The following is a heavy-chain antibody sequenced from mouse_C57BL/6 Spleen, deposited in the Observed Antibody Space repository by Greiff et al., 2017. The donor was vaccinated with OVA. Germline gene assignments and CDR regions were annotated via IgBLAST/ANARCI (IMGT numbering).Heavy chain of an antibody. V-gene: IGHV1-15*01. D-gene: IGHD1-1*01. J-gene: IGHJ1*03. CDR3: TRITTVVRWYFDV. Sequence: VKLQESGAELVRPGASVTLSCKASGYTFTDYEMHWVKQTPVHGLEWIGAIDPETGGTAYNQKFKGKAILTADKSSSTAYMELRSLTSEDSAVYYCTRITTVVRWYFDVWGTGTTVTVSS. CDR1: GYTFTDYE. CDR2: IDPETGGT.